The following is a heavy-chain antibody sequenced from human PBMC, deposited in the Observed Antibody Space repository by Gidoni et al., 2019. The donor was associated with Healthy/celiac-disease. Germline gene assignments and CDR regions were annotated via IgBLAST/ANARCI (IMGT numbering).Heavy chain of an antibody. J-gene: IGHJ6*03. Sequence: EVQLLQSGAEVKKPGESLKISCQGSGYSFTSYVIGWVRQMPGKGLEWMGIIYPVDSDTRYSPSFQGQVTISADKSISTAYLQWSSLKASDTAMYYCARHQINSSSWYGGYYYYMDVWGKGTTVTVSS. V-gene: IGHV5-51*01. CDR3: ARHQINSSSWYGGYYYYMDV. CDR1: GYSFTSYV. D-gene: IGHD6-13*01. CDR2: IYPVDSDT.